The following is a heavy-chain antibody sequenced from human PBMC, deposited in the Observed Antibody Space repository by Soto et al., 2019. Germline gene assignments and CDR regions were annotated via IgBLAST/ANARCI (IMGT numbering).Heavy chain of an antibody. Sequence: SETLSLTCTVSGGSISSYYWSWIRQPPGKGLEWIGYIYYSGSTNYNPPLKSRVTISVDTSKNQFSLKLSSVTAADTAVYYCARGRGSGSSFYYYGMDVCGQGTTVTVSS. CDR3: ARGRGSGSSFYYYGMDV. J-gene: IGHJ6*02. CDR1: GGSISSYY. CDR2: IYYSGST. V-gene: IGHV4-59*01. D-gene: IGHD3-10*01.